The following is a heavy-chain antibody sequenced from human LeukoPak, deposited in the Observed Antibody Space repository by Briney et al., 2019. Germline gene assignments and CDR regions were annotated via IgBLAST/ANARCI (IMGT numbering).Heavy chain of an antibody. CDR1: GFTITTNY. J-gene: IGHJ6*03. CDR2: ISFDGSNK. V-gene: IGHV3-30*18. CDR3: AKETSITMIDYYYYMDV. D-gene: IGHD3-22*01. Sequence: PGGSLRLSCAASGFTITTNYMNWVRQAPGKGLEWVAVISFDGSNKYYAESVKGRFTISRDNSKNTMYLQMNSLRAEDTAVYYCAKETSITMIDYYYYMDVWGKGTTVTVSS.